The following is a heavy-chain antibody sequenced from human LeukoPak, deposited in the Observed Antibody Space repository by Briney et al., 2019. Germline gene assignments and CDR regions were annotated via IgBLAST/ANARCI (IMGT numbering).Heavy chain of an antibody. V-gene: IGHV3-53*01. Sequence: GGSLRLYCAASGFTVITNDMTWVRQAPGKGLEWVSVLYSDGNTKYADSVQGRFTISRDNSKNTLYLEMNSLSPDDTAVYYCARGVEPLAANTLAYWGQGTLVTVSS. CDR3: ARGVEPLAANTLAY. CDR2: LYSDGNT. D-gene: IGHD1-14*01. CDR1: GFTVITND. J-gene: IGHJ4*02.